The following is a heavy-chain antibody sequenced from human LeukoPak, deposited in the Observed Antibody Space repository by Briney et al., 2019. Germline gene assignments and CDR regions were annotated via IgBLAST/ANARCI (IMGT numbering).Heavy chain of an antibody. D-gene: IGHD3-3*01. CDR1: GGSISSSSYY. J-gene: IGHJ4*02. CDR2: IYSSRSA. V-gene: IGHV4-39*01. CDR3: ATNEWSGYYFEY. Sequence: PSETLSLTCTVSGGSISSSSYYWGWIRQPPGKGLEWIGSIYSSRSAYYNPSLKSRVTISVDTSKNQFSLKLSSVTAADTAVYYCATNEWSGYYFEYWGQGTLVPVSS.